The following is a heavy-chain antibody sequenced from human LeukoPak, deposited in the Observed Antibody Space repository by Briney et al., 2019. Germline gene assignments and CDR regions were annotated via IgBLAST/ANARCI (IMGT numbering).Heavy chain of an antibody. D-gene: IGHD3-22*01. CDR2: IYYSGST. CDR1: GGSISSHY. CDR3: AREQGGSYYYDSSGYVH. Sequence: SETLSLTCTVPGGSISSHYWSWIRQPPGKGLEWIGYIYYSGSTNYNPSLKSRVTISVDTSKNQFSLKLSSVTAADTAVYYCAREQGGSYYYDSSGYVHWGQGTLVTVSS. J-gene: IGHJ4*02. V-gene: IGHV4-59*11.